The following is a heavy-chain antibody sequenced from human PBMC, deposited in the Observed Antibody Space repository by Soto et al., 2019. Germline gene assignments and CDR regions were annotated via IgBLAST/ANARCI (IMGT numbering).Heavy chain of an antibody. Sequence: QVQLVQSGAEVKKPGSSVKVSCKASGGTFSSYTISWVRQAPGQGLEWMGRIIPILGIANYAQKFQGRVTITADKSTSTAYMELSSLRSEDTAVYYCATLHDYGDYVGFGGGMDVWGQGTTVTVSS. CDR1: GGTFSSYT. CDR3: ATLHDYGDYVGFGGGMDV. D-gene: IGHD4-17*01. J-gene: IGHJ6*02. V-gene: IGHV1-69*02. CDR2: IIPILGIA.